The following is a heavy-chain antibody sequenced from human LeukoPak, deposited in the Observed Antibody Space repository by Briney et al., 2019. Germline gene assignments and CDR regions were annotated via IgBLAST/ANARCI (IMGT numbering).Heavy chain of an antibody. CDR2: IRYDGNIK. CDR3: ASPETSMAPADY. V-gene: IGHV3-30*02. J-gene: IGHJ4*02. Sequence: GGSLRLSCGASGFTFSSYGMLWVRQSPGKGLEWVAFIRYDGNIKFYADSMKGRFTISRDNSKNTLYLQMNSLRAEDTAVYYCASPETSMAPADYWGQGTLVTVSS. CDR1: GFTFSSYG. D-gene: IGHD2-8*01.